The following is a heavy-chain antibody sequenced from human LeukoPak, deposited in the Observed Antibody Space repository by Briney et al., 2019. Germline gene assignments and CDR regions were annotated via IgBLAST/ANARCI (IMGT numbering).Heavy chain of an antibody. V-gene: IGHV7-4-1*02. J-gene: IGHJ4*02. CDR3: ARHDNDDDFDY. Sequence: ASVKVSCKASGYTFTRYAINWLRQAPGQGLEWMGWINMYTANPAYAQGFTERYVFSLDTSVTTAYLQISNLKTEDTAVYYCARHDNDDDFDYWGQGTLVTVSS. CDR1: GYTFTRYA. CDR2: INMYTANP. D-gene: IGHD3-16*01.